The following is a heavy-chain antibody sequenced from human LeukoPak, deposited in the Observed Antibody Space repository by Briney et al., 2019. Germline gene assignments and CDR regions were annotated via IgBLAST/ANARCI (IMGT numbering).Heavy chain of an antibody. V-gene: IGHV7-4-1*02. Sequence: ASVKVSCKASGYTFTSYAMNWVRQAPGQGLEWMGWINTNTGNPTYAQGFTGRFVFSLDTSVSTAYLQISSLKAEDTAVYYCARDPYGSGSYSVNGGYYGMDVWGQGTTVTVSS. CDR3: ARDPYGSGSYSVNGGYYGMDV. D-gene: IGHD3-10*01. CDR1: GYTFTSYA. CDR2: INTNTGNP. J-gene: IGHJ6*02.